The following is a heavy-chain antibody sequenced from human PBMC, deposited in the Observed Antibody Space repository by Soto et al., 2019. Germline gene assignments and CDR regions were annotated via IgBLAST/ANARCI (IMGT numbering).Heavy chain of an antibody. V-gene: IGHV3-30-3*01. J-gene: IGHJ4*02. Sequence: GGSLRLSCAASGFTFSSYAMHWVRQAPGKGLEWVAVISYDGSNKYYADSVKGRFTISRDNSKNTLYLQMNSLRAEDTAVYYCARGSPGYCSGGSCSYYFDYWGQGTLVTVSS. CDR1: GFTFSSYA. CDR3: ARGSPGYCSGGSCSYYFDY. D-gene: IGHD2-15*01. CDR2: ISYDGSNK.